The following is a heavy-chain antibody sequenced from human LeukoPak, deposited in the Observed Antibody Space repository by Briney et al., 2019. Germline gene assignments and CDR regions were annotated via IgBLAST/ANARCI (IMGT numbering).Heavy chain of an antibody. CDR3: ARTLTYCSGGSCYYYYGMDV. D-gene: IGHD2-15*01. Sequence: PGRSLRLSCAASGFTFDDYAMHWVRQAPGKGLEWVSSISSSSSYIYYADSVKGRFTISRDNAKNSLYLQMNSLRAEDTAVYYCARTLTYCSGGSCYYYYGMDVWGQGTTVTVSS. J-gene: IGHJ6*02. CDR1: GFTFDDYA. CDR2: ISSSSSYI. V-gene: IGHV3-21*01.